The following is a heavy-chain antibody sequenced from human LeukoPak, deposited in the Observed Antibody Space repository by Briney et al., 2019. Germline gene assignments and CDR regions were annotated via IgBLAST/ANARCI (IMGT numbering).Heavy chain of an antibody. CDR2: IYYSGST. CDR3: ARTLRYFDWLLTGPYFDY. J-gene: IGHJ4*02. D-gene: IGHD3-9*01. V-gene: IGHV4-59*01. Sequence: KPSETLSLTCTVSGGSISSYYWSWIQQPPGKGLEWIGYIYYSGSTNYNPSLKSRVTISVDTSKNQFSLKLSSVTAADTAVYYCARTLRYFDWLLTGPYFDYWGQGTLVTVSS. CDR1: GGSISSYY.